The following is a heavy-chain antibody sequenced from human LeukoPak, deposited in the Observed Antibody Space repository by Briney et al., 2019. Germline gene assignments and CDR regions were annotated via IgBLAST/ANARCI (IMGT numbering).Heavy chain of an antibody. D-gene: IGHD2-15*01. J-gene: IGHJ4*02. CDR3: ARGGAYCSGGSCYYFDY. V-gene: IGHV1-69*01. Sequence: GASVKVSCKASGGTFSSYAISWVRQAPGQGLEWMGGIIPIFGTANYAQKFQGRVTITADESTSTAYMELSSLRSEDTAVYYCARGGAYCSGGSCYYFDYWGQGTLVTVSS. CDR1: GGTFSSYA. CDR2: IIPIFGTA.